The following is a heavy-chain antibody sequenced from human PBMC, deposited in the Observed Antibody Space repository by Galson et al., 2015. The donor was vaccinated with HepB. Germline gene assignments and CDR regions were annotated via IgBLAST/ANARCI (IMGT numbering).Heavy chain of an antibody. CDR2: IYPGDADT. Sequence: QSGAEVKKPGESLKISCKGSGYRFTSYWIGWVRQMPGKGLEWMGIIYPGDADTRYSPSFQGQVTISADKSINTAYLQWSSLKASDTAMYYCARHPLGDGYNLSFDYWGQGTLVTVSS. CDR3: ARHPLGDGYNLSFDY. CDR1: GYRFTSYW. V-gene: IGHV5-51*01. J-gene: IGHJ4*02. D-gene: IGHD5-24*01.